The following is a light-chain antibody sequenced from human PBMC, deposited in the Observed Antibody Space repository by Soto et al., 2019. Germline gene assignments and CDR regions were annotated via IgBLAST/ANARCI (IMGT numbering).Light chain of an antibody. J-gene: IGKJ2*01. CDR1: QSVSSTY. V-gene: IGKV3-20*01. Sequence: EIVLTQSPGTLSLSPGERVTLSCRASQSVSSTYLAWYQQKPGQAPRLLIYGASSRATGIPDRFSGSGSGTDFTLTISRLETEDFAVYYCQQFGSSTLYTFGQGTKLEIK. CDR3: QQFGSSTLYT. CDR2: GAS.